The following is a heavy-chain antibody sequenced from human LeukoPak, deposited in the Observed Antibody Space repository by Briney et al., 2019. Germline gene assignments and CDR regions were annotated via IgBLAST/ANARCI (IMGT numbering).Heavy chain of an antibody. D-gene: IGHD5-12*01. CDR2: ISSSGTYI. Sequence: GGSLRLSCAASGFTFSRFSMNWVRQAPGKGLEWVSSISSSGTYIYYADSVKGRFTISRDSAKNSLYLQMNSLRAEDTAVYYCAKGVATEAFDIWGQGTMVTVSS. J-gene: IGHJ3*02. CDR3: AKGVATEAFDI. CDR1: GFTFSRFS. V-gene: IGHV3-21*04.